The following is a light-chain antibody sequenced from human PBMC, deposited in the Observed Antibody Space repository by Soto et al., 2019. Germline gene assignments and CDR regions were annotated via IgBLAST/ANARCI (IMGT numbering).Light chain of an antibody. CDR3: SSYTSSSLLLHV. Sequence: QSVLTQPASVSGSPGQSITISCTGTSSDVGGYNYVSWYQQHPGKAPKLMIYDVSNRPSGVSNRFSGSKSGNTASLTISGLQAEDEVFYYCSSYTSSSLLLHVFVPVSKVTVL. CDR2: DVS. CDR1: SSDVGGYNY. J-gene: IGLJ1*01. V-gene: IGLV2-14*01.